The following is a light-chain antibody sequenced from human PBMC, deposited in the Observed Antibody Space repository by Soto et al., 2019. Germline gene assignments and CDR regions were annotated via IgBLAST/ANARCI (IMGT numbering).Light chain of an antibody. CDR1: QSIDSNY. V-gene: IGKV3-20*01. J-gene: IGKJ1*01. CDR3: QHYGTSPGT. CDR2: GAS. Sequence: EIVLTQSPGTLSLSPGERATLSCRASQSIDSNYLGWYQQKPGQTLRLLIYGASSRATGIPDRFSGSGSGTDFTLTISRLEPEDFAVYYCQHYGTSPGTFGQGTKVEIK.